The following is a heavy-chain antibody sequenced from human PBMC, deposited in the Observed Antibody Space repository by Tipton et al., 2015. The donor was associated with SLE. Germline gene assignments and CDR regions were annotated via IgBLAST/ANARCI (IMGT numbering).Heavy chain of an antibody. Sequence: TLSLTCNVSGASISSHYWSWLRPPPGKGLEWIGSFHYSGGTNYNPSLESRVTISGDTSKNQFSLRLSSVTAADTAVYYCARDGRYSDYDLDYWGQGTLVTVSS. CDR2: FHYSGGT. CDR1: GASISSHY. J-gene: IGHJ4*02. D-gene: IGHD5-12*01. CDR3: ARDGRYSDYDLDY. V-gene: IGHV4-59*11.